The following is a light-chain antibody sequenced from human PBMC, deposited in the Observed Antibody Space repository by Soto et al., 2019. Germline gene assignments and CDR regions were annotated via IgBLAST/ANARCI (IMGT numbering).Light chain of an antibody. CDR2: GNR. CDR3: QSYDISLSGWRV. Sequence: QSVLTQPPSVSGAPGQRVTISCTGSSSNIGADYDVHWYQHLPGTAPKLLIYGNRNRPSGVPDRFSGSKSGTSASLAITGLQAEDEADYYCQSYDISLSGWRVFGGVTKLTVL. J-gene: IGLJ3*02. CDR1: SSNIGADYD. V-gene: IGLV1-40*01.